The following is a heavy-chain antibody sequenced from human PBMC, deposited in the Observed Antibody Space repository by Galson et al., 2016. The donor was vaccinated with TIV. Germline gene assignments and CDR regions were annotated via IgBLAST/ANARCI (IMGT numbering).Heavy chain of an antibody. CDR2: ISGSGGSV. CDR1: GFTFGVYV. D-gene: IGHD1-14*01. Sequence: SLRLSCAASGFTFGVYVMTWVRQAPGKGLEWMSNISGSGGSVSYADSVKGRFTISRDNSKNTLYLQMHGLRADDTAVYYCAKSGTNLIDYWGQGTLVSVFS. V-gene: IGHV3-23*01. CDR3: AKSGTNLIDY. J-gene: IGHJ4*02.